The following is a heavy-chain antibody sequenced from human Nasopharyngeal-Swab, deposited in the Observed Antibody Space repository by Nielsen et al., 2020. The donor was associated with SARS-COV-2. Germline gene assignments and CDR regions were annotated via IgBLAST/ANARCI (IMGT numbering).Heavy chain of an antibody. CDR1: GFTFSTYW. CDR2: ISPDGSDG. CDR3: AIPTRSTPFGY. Sequence: GESLKISCEASGFTFSTYWMSWVRQAPGKGLEWVANISPDGSDGQYVDSVRGRLTISRDNAKNSLYLQMSSLRAEDTAVYYCAIPTRSTPFGYWDQGTLVTVSS. D-gene: IGHD2-15*01. V-gene: IGHV3-7*03. J-gene: IGHJ4*02.